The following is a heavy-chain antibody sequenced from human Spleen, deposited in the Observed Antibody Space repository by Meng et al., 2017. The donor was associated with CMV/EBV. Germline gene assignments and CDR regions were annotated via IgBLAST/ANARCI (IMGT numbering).Heavy chain of an antibody. V-gene: IGHV1-18*01. CDR2: ISAYNGNT. J-gene: IGHJ6*02. D-gene: IGHD3-3*01. CDR3: AREDDDFWSGYYYYYGMDV. Sequence: ASVKVSCKASGYTFTSYGISWVRQAPGQGLEWMGWISAYNGNTNYAQKLQGRVTMTTDTSTSTAYMELRSLRSEDTAVYYCAREDDDFWSGYYYYYGMDVWGQGTTVTVSS. CDR1: GYTFTSYG.